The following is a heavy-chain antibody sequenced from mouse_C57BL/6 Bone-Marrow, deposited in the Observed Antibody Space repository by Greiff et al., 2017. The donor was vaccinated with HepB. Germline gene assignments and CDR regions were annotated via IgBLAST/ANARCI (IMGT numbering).Heavy chain of an antibody. D-gene: IGHD3-2*02. Sequence: VQLQQPGAELVMPGASVKLSCKASGYTFTSYWMHWVKQRPGQGLEWIGEIDPSDSYTNYNHKFKGKSTLTVDTSSSTAYMQLSSLTSEDSAVYYCARGGLRLQFAYWGQGTLVTVSA. V-gene: IGHV1-69*01. J-gene: IGHJ3*01. CDR1: GYTFTSYW. CDR3: ARGGLRLQFAY. CDR2: IDPSDSYT.